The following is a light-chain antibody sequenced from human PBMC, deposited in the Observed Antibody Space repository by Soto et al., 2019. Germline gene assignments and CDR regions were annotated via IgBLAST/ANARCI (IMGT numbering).Light chain of an antibody. CDR3: QQYNKWPIT. CDR1: QSISRS. V-gene: IGKV3-15*01. Sequence: EIVLTQSPAILSVSPGERATLSCRASQSISRSLAWYQQKPGQAPRLLISDASTRATGTPAMFSGGGSGTEFTLTIRSLQSEDSAFYYCQQYNKWPITFGQGTRLEIK. CDR2: DAS. J-gene: IGKJ5*01.